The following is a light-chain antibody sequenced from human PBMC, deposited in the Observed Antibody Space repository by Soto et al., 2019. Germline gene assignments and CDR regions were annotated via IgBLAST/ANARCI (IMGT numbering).Light chain of an antibody. Sequence: DIQMTQSPSSLSASVGDRVTITCRASQSISTYLNWYQHKPGKAPKVLIYAASSLQSGVPSRFSGSGSGTDFILTISSLQPEDFATYYCQQSYSTQYTFGQGTKLEIK. CDR1: QSISTY. J-gene: IGKJ2*01. CDR3: QQSYSTQYT. V-gene: IGKV1-39*01. CDR2: AAS.